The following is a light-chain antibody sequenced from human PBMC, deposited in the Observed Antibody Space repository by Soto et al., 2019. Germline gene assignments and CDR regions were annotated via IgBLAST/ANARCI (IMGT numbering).Light chain of an antibody. CDR1: QSVTYN. CDR3: QQYGYSPGLA. V-gene: IGKV3-15*01. Sequence: EIVLTQSPATLSVSPGERATLSCRAGQSVTYNVAWYQQKPGQAPRLLIYGASTRATGTPARFSGSGSGTEFTLTIRSLQSEDFAVYYCQQYGYSPGLACGGGTKVDIK. J-gene: IGKJ4*01. CDR2: GAS.